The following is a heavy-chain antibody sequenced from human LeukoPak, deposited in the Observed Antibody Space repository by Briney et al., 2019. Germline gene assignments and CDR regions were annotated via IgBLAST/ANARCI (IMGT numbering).Heavy chain of an antibody. CDR2: ISGSGGST. CDR1: GFTFSSYA. CDR3: ARDSPGSMIFGVVLPK. J-gene: IGHJ4*02. Sequence: GGSLRLSCSASGFTFSSYAMSWVRQAPGKGLEWVSAISGSGGSTYYADSVKGRFTISRDNSKNTLYLQMNSLRAEDTAVYYCARDSPGSMIFGVVLPKGGQGTLVTVSS. V-gene: IGHV3-23*01. D-gene: IGHD3-3*01.